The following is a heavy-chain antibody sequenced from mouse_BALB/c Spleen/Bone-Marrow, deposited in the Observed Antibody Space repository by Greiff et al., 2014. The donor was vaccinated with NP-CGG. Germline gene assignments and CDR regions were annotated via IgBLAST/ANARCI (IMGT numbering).Heavy chain of an antibody. J-gene: IGHJ2*01. CDR2: IYPGSDST. D-gene: IGHD4-1*01. CDR3: AREKDWVFDY. Sequence: QVQLQQPGAELVKPGTSVKISCKASGYTFTSYWMHWVKQRPGQGLEWIEDIYPGSDSTNYNEKFNSKATLTVDTSSSTAYMQLSSLTSEDSAVYYCAREKDWVFDYWGQGTTLTVSS. V-gene: IGHV1-55*01. CDR1: GYTFTSYW.